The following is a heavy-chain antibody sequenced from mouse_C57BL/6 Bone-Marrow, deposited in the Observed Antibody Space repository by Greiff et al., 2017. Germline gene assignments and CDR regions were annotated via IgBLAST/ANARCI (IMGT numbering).Heavy chain of an antibody. CDR1: GYTFTSYW. V-gene: IGHV1-55*01. Sequence: QVQLQQSGAELVKPGASVKMSCKASGYTFTSYWITWVKQRPGQGLEWIGDIYPGSGSTNYNEKIKSKATLTVDTSSSTAYMQLSSLTSEDSAVYDCARPYYGNYWFCDVWGTGTTVTVSS. CDR2: IYPGSGST. D-gene: IGHD2-10*01. CDR3: ARPYYGNYWFCDV. J-gene: IGHJ1*03.